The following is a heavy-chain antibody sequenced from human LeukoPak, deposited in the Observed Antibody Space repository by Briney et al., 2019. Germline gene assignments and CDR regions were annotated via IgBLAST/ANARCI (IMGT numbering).Heavy chain of an antibody. J-gene: IGHJ4*02. CDR2: INAGNGNT. D-gene: IGHD2-15*01. CDR3: GAAGIFGLFDY. CDR1: GYTFTSYA. Sequence: ASVKVSCKASGYTFTSYAMHWVRQAPGQRLEWMGWINAGNGNTKYSQKFQGRVTITRDTSASTAYMELSSLRSEDTAVYYRGAAGIFGLFDYWGQGTLVTVSS. V-gene: IGHV1-3*01.